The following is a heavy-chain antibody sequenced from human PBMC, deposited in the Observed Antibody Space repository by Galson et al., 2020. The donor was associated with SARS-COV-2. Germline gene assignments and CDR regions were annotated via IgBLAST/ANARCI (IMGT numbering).Heavy chain of an antibody. J-gene: IGHJ4*01. V-gene: IGHV3-9*01. CDR1: GFIFEDYA. CDR3: AKVNTPYDFWSGFYFDS. CDR2: INWYSGSV. D-gene: IGHD3-3*01. Sequence: SLKISCAASGFIFEDYAMHWVRQGPGKGLEWVSGINWYSGSVAYADSVKGRFTISRDNAKNSLYLEMNSLTTDDTAFYYCAKVNTPYDFWSGFYFDSWGHGALVSVSS.